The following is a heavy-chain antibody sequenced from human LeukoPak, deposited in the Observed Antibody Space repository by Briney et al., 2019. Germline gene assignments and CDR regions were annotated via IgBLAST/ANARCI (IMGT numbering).Heavy chain of an antibody. V-gene: IGHV4-38-2*02. J-gene: IGHJ4*02. CDR2: IYHSGST. Sequence: PSETLSLTCTVSGYSIDSVYYWGWIRQPPGKGLEWIGSIYHSGSTYYNPSLKSRVTIPMDTSKNQFSLKLTSVTAADTAVYYCAREGYSGYDFDYWGQGTLVTVSS. CDR3: AREGYSGYDFDY. CDR1: GYSIDSVYY. D-gene: IGHD5-12*01.